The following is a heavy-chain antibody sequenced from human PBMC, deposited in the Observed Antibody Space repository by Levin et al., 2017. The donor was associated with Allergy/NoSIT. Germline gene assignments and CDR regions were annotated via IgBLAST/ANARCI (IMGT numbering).Heavy chain of an antibody. D-gene: IGHD4-17*01. CDR1: GFAFSTYG. CDR2: ITYDESTK. CDR3: ARDAVREKDDD. Sequence: GGSLRLSCAASGFAFSTYGMHWVRQAPGKGLEWVAVITYDESTKFYADSVKGRFSISRDISKNTVYLHMNSLRPEDSAVYYGARDAVREKDDDWGQGTLVTVSS. J-gene: IGHJ4*02. V-gene: IGHV3-30*03.